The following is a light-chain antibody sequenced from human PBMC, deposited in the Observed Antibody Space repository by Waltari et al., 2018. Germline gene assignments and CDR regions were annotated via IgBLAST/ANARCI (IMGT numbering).Light chain of an antibody. CDR2: DAS. J-gene: IGKJ3*01. V-gene: IGKV1-33*01. CDR1: QDIANY. CDR3: QQHDHLPFT. Sequence: DIQMTQSPSSLSASVGDGVTITCQASQDIANYLNWYQQKPGKAPKLLVYDASNLHSGVPSRFSGSGSGTHFTFTITGLQPEDIATYYCQQHDHLPFTFGPGTKVDFK.